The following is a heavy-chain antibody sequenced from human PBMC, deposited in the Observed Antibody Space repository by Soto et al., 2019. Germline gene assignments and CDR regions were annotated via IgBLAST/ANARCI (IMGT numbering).Heavy chain of an antibody. D-gene: IGHD6-13*01. CDR3: ARAIRIAAEDFDM. CDR1: GRTFSNSA. CDR2: IIPTFGTA. V-gene: IGHV1-69*06. J-gene: IGHJ3*02. Sequence: QVQLVQSGAEVKKPGSSVKVSCKASGRTFSNSAISWVRQAPGQGLEWMGGIIPTFGTAHYAQKFQGRVTITADKFTNTVYMDLSSLRPDDTAVYYCARAIRIAAEDFDMWGPGTMVTVSS.